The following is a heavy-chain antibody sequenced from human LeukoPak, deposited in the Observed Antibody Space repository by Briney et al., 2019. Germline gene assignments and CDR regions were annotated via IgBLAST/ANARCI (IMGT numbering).Heavy chain of an antibody. D-gene: IGHD6-19*01. J-gene: IGHJ4*02. CDR2: VGDTGIGT. CDR3: AKHVLLSSGWYFDY. Sequence: PGGSLRLSCAASGFPFSTYAFSWVRQAPGKGLEWVAAVGDTGIGTNYADSVKGRFTISRDNSRNTVSLQMNTLRAEDTALYYCAKHVLLSSGWYFDYWGQGTLVTVSS. CDR1: GFPFSTYA. V-gene: IGHV3-23*01.